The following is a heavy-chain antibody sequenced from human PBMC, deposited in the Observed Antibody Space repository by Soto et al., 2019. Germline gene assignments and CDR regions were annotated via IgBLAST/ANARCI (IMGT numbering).Heavy chain of an antibody. J-gene: IGHJ4*02. D-gene: IGHD3-3*01. Sequence: EPSVNVSCKASGYTFPSYDINWVRQATGQGREWMGWMNPNSGNTGYAQKFQGRVTMTRNTSISTAYMELSSLTSEDTAVYYCARARGGIFGVVIIKGYFDYWGQGTLVTVSS. CDR3: ARARGGIFGVVIIKGYFDY. CDR2: MNPNSGNT. V-gene: IGHV1-8*01. CDR1: GYTFPSYD.